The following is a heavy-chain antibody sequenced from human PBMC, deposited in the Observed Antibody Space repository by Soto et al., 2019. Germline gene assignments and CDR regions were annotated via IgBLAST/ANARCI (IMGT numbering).Heavy chain of an antibody. J-gene: IGHJ4*02. CDR2: INHDGSDP. D-gene: IGHD2-21*01. CDR1: GFTFSNYW. Sequence: EVQLVESGGGLFQPEGSLRLSCEGSGFTFSNYWMHWVRQAPGKGLVWVSRINHDGSDPIYADSVKGRFTISRDNAKNTVYLKMNSLRAEDTAVYYCARSYPNYSNFAYWGQGSLVTVSS. V-gene: IGHV3-74*01. CDR3: ARSYPNYSNFAY.